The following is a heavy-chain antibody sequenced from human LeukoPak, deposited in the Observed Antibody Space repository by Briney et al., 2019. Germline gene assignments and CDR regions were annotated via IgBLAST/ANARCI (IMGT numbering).Heavy chain of an antibody. J-gene: IGHJ4*02. CDR3: AKESLRVVPSATFDY. CDR1: GLTFSSYG. D-gene: IGHD2-2*01. CDR2: ISGSGGST. V-gene: IGHV3-23*01. Sequence: GGTLRLSCAASGLTFSSYGMRWVRQAPGKGLEWVSAISGSGGSTYYADSVKGRFTISRDNSKNTLYLQVHSLRAEDTAVYYCAKESLRVVPSATFDYWGQGTLVTVSS.